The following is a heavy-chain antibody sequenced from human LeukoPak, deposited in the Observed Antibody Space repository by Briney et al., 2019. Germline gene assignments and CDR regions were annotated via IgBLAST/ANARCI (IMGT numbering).Heavy chain of an antibody. J-gene: IGHJ5*02. Sequence: TSETLSLTCTVSGGSISSSSYYWGWIRQPPGKGLEWIGSIYYSGSTYYNPSLKSRVTISVDTSKNQFSLKLSSVTAADTAVYYCARALLWFGELSHWFDPWGQGTLVTVSS. CDR3: ARALLWFGELSHWFDP. CDR2: IYYSGST. V-gene: IGHV4-39*07. D-gene: IGHD3-10*01. CDR1: GGSISSSSYY.